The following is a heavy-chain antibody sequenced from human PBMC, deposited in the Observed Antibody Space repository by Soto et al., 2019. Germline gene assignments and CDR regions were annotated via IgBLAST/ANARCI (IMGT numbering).Heavy chain of an antibody. CDR1: GYTFTSYD. Sequence: ASVKVSCKASGYTFTSYDINWVRQATGQGLEWMGWMNPNSGNTGYAQKFQGRVTMTRNTSISTAYMELSSLRSEDTAVYYCARGRTYYYGSGSYAWFDPWGQGTPVTVSS. D-gene: IGHD3-10*01. CDR2: MNPNSGNT. J-gene: IGHJ5*02. V-gene: IGHV1-8*01. CDR3: ARGRTYYYGSGSYAWFDP.